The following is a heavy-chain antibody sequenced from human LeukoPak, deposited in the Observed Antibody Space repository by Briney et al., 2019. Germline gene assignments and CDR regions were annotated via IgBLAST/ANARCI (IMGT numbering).Heavy chain of an antibody. D-gene: IGHD3-16*01. CDR2: IYYSGST. V-gene: IGHV4-31*03. CDR3: ARGDTVHAFDI. Sequence: SETLSLTCTVSGGSITSGGYYWSWIRQYPGKGLEWIGYIYYSGSTYYNPSLKSRVTISVDTSKNQFSLKLSSVTAADTAVYYCARGDTVHAFDIWGLGTMVTVSS. J-gene: IGHJ3*02. CDR1: GGSITSGGYY.